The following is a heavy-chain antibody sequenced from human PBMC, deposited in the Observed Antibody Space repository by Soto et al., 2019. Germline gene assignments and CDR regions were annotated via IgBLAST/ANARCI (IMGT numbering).Heavy chain of an antibody. J-gene: IGHJ6*02. CDR3: ARVSGIFGVVIGYYYYYGMDV. V-gene: IGHV1-69*13. D-gene: IGHD3-3*01. Sequence: GASLKASCNASGNTFSSHAITCVRHTRGEGREWMGWIIPIFGTANYAQKFQGRVTITADESTSTAYMELSSLTSEDTAVYYCARVSGIFGVVIGYYYYYGMDVWGQGTTVTVS. CDR1: GNTFSSHA. CDR2: IIPIFGTA.